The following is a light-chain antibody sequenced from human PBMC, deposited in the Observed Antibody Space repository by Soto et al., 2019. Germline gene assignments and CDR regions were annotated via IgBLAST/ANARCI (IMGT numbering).Light chain of an antibody. CDR2: AVS. Sequence: QSVLTQPASVSGSPGRSITLSCTGTSSDIGGYNYVSWYQQHPGKAPKLMIYAVSDRPSGISNRFSGSKSANTASLTISGLQAEDEADYYCSSYTSSSTVVFGGGTKVTVL. CDR3: SSYTSSSTVV. V-gene: IGLV2-14*01. CDR1: SSDIGGYNY. J-gene: IGLJ3*02.